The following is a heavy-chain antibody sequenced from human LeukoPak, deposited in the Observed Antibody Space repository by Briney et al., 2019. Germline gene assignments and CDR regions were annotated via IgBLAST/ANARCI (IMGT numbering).Heavy chain of an antibody. D-gene: IGHD3-10*01. Sequence: PGGCLRLSCAASGFTFSSYGMHWVRQAPGKGLEWVAVIWYDGSHKYYADSVKGRFTISRDNSKNTLHLQMNSLRAEDTAVYYCARDLLLWFGELSGVSDYWGQGTLVTVSS. CDR3: ARDLLLWFGELSGVSDY. CDR1: GFTFSSYG. J-gene: IGHJ4*02. V-gene: IGHV3-33*01. CDR2: IWYDGSHK.